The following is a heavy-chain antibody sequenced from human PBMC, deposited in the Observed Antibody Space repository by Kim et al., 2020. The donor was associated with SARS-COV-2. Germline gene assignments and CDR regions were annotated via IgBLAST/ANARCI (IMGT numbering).Heavy chain of an antibody. CDR2: NPDVSRT. Sequence: NPDVSRTTYADSVKGRFTITSDNAKNTVFLQMDSLTAEDTAVYYCASDVPRGQGTLVTVSS. CDR3: ASDVP. J-gene: IGHJ5*02. V-gene: IGHV3-74*01.